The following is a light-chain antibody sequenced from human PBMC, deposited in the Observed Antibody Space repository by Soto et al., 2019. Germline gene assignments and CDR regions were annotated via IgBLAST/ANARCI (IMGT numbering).Light chain of an antibody. J-gene: IGKJ4*01. Sequence: DIQMTQSPSSLSASVGDRVTITCRESQGISNYLAWYQQIPGKVPKLLISAASTLQSGVPSRFSGSGSGTDFTLTISSLQPEDVATYYCQKYTNVPTFGAGTKVEIK. CDR1: QGISNY. CDR3: QKYTNVPT. CDR2: AAS. V-gene: IGKV1-27*01.